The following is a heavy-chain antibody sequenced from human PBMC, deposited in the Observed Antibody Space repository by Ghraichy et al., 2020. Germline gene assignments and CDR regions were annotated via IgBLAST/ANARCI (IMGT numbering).Heavy chain of an antibody. CDR1: GFTFSSYW. J-gene: IGHJ4*02. V-gene: IGHV3-7*01. Sequence: LTCAASGFTFSSYWISWVRQAPGKGLEWVANIKQDGSEKYYVDSVKGRFTISRDNAKNSLYLQMNSLRAEDTAVYYCARDWRWGQGTLVTVSS. CDR3: ARDWR. CDR2: IKQDGSEK.